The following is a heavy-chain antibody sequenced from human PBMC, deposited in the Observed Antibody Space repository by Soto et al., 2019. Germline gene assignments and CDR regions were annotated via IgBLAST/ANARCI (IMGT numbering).Heavy chain of an antibody. CDR2: TYYRSKWYN. D-gene: IGHD6-13*01. J-gene: IGHJ6*02. V-gene: IGHV6-1*01. Sequence: SQTLSLTCAISGDGVSSNSAAWNWIRQSPSRGLEWLGRTYYRSKWYNDYAVSVKSRITISPDTSKNQFSLQLNSVTPEDTAVYYCARDLGSGVIAAAGTRRDYYYYGMDVWGQGTTVTVSS. CDR3: ARDLGSGVIAAAGTRRDYYYYGMDV. CDR1: GDGVSSNSAA.